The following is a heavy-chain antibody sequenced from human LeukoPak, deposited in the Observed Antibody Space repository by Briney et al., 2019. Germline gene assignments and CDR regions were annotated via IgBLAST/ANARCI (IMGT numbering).Heavy chain of an antibody. V-gene: IGHV4-31*03. Sequence: SETLSLTCPVSGGSISSGVYYWSWIRQHPGKGLEWIGYIYYSGSTYYNPSLKSRVTISVDTSKNQFSLRLGSVTAADTAVYYCARGVRWLQLSYFDYWGQGTLVTVS. D-gene: IGHD5-24*01. CDR2: IYYSGST. J-gene: IGHJ4*02. CDR3: ARGVRWLQLSYFDY. CDR1: GGSISSGVYY.